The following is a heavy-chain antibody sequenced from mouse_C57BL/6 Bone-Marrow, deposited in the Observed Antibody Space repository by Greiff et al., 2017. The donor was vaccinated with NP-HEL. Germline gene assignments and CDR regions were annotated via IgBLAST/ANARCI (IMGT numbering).Heavy chain of an antibody. V-gene: IGHV5-4*03. CDR2: ISDGGSYT. J-gene: IGHJ2*01. D-gene: IGHD3-3*01. Sequence: EVNLVESGGGLVKPGGSLKLSCAASGFTFSSYAMSWVRQTPEKRLEWVATISDGGSYTYYPDNVKGRFTISRDNAKNNLYLQMSHLKSEDTAMYYCARGTFYFDYWGQGTTLTVSS. CDR3: ARGTFYFDY. CDR1: GFTFSSYA.